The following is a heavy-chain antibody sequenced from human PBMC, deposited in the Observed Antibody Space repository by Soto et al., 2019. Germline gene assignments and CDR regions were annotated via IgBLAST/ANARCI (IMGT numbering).Heavy chain of an antibody. CDR2: ISGSGGST. J-gene: IGHJ3*02. D-gene: IGHD3-10*01. V-gene: IGHV3-23*01. CDR1: GFTFSSYA. Sequence: GGSLRLSCAASGFTFSSYAMSWVRQAPGKGLEWVSAISGSGGSTYYADSVKGRFTISRDNSKNTLYLQMNSLRAEDTAVYYCAKGYLLWFGELSSHAFDIWGQGTMVTVSS. CDR3: AKGYLLWFGELSSHAFDI.